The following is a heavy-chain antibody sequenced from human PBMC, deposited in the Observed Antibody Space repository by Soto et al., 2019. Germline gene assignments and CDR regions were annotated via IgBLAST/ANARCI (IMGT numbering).Heavy chain of an antibody. V-gene: IGHV3-21*01. CDR2: ITGTSSCI. CDR3: ATEAELDN. CDR1: GFTFSSYS. Sequence: EVQLVESGGGLVKPGGSLRLSCAASGFTFSSYSMSWVRQAPGKGLEWVSSITGTSSCIYYADSVKGRFTISRDNAKNSLFLQMNSLRAEDTAVYYCATEAELDNWGQGTLVTVSS. J-gene: IGHJ4*02.